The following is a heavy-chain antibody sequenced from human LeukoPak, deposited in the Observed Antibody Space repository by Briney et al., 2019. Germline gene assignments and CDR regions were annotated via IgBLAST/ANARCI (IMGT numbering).Heavy chain of an antibody. CDR1: GFTFSSYS. CDR2: ISTDNSYI. V-gene: IGHV3-21*01. CDR3: ARDVWFGDYRWFDP. D-gene: IGHD3-10*01. J-gene: IGHJ5*02. Sequence: GGSLRLSCAASGFTFSSYSMNWIRQAPGEGLEWVSSISTDNSYIYYADSVKGRFTISRDNAKNSLYLQMSSLRAEDTAVYFCARDVWFGDYRWFDPWGQGTLVTVSS.